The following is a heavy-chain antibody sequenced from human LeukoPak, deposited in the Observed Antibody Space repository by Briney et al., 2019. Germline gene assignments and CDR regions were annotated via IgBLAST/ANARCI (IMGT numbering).Heavy chain of an antibody. CDR1: GFTVSSNY. CDR2: IYSGGST. D-gene: IGHD3-22*01. Sequence: GGSLRLSCAASGFTVSSNYMSWVRQAPGKGLEWVSVIYSGGSTYYADSVKGRFTISRDNSKNTLYLQMNSLRAEDTAVYYCAREEGGYYSRPYYMDVWGKGTTVTVSS. J-gene: IGHJ6*03. V-gene: IGHV3-53*01. CDR3: AREEGGYYSRPYYMDV.